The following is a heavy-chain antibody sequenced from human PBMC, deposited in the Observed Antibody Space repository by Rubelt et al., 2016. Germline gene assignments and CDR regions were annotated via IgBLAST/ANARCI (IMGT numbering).Heavy chain of an antibody. CDR3: ARGVGYCSSTSCYSGAFDI. CDR2: IYSGGST. CDR1: GFSFGSPW. D-gene: IGHD2-2*02. J-gene: IGHJ3*02. V-gene: IGHV3-66*01. Sequence: GGSLRLSCVGSGFSFGSPWMSWVRQAPGKGLEWVSIIYSGGSTYYADSVKGRFTISRDNAKNSLYLQMNSLRAEVTAVYYCARGVGYCSSTSCYSGAFDIWGQGTMVTVSS.